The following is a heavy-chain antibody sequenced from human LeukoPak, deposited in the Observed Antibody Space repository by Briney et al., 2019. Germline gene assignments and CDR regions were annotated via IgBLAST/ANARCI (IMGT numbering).Heavy chain of an antibody. CDR3: AKDRVKGGYDILTGYHYDY. D-gene: IGHD3-9*01. Sequence: GGSWRLSCAAPGFTFSSYAMSWVRQAPGKGLGWFSAFSGSGGSTYYADSVKGRFTISRDNSKNTLYLQMNSLRAEDTAVYYCAKDRVKGGYDILTGYHYDYWGQGTLVTVSS. J-gene: IGHJ4*02. CDR1: GFTFSSYA. CDR2: FSGSGGST. V-gene: IGHV3-23*01.